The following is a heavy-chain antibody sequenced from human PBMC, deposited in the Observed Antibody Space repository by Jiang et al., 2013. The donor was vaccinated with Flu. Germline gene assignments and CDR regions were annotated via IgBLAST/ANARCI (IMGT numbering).Heavy chain of an antibody. Sequence: GSGLVKPSETLSLTCTVSGYSISSGYYWGWIRQPPGKGLEWIGSIYHSGSTYYNPSLKSRVTISVDTSKNQFPLKLSSVTAADTAVYYCARDSGMVSQFDYWGQGNPGHRLL. V-gene: IGHV4-38-2*02. D-gene: IGHD5-18*01. CDR1: GYSISSGYY. CDR2: IYHSGST. J-gene: IGHJ4*02. CDR3: ARDSGMVSQFDY.